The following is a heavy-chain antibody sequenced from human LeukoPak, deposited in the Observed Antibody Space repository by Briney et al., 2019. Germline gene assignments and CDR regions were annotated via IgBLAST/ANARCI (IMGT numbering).Heavy chain of an antibody. CDR3: ASTHSYGLDY. Sequence: SETLSLTCTVSGGSISSGGYYWSWIRQPPGKGLEWIGYIYHSGSTYYNPSLKSRVTISVDGSKNQFSLKLSSVTAADTAVYYCASTHSYGLDYWGQGTLVTVSS. V-gene: IGHV4-30-2*01. D-gene: IGHD5-18*01. CDR2: IYHSGST. CDR1: GGSISSGGYY. J-gene: IGHJ4*02.